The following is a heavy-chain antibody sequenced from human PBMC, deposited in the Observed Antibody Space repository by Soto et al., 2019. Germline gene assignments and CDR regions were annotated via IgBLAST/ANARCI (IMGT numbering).Heavy chain of an antibody. CDR3: ARGQRFSDWFDP. CDR2: IYSSRNT. J-gene: IGHJ5*02. D-gene: IGHD3-3*01. CDR1: GGTISGYY. Sequence: KPSETLSVTCSASGGTISGYYWTWIRQPAGKGLEWIGRIYSSRNTKYNPSLQSRVTMSLDTSNNQFSLRLTSVTAADTAVYYCARGQRFSDWFDPWGQGTLVTVSS. V-gene: IGHV4-4*07.